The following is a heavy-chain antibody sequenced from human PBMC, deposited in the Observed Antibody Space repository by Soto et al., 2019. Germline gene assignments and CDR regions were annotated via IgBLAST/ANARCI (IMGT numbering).Heavy chain of an antibody. Sequence: NPSETLSLTCTVSGGSISSSSYYWGWIRQPPGKGLEWIGSIYYSGSTYYNPSLKSRVTISVDTSKNQFSLKLSSVTAADTAVYYCARRRIAARLGNWFDPWGQGTLVTVSS. J-gene: IGHJ5*02. CDR3: ARRRIAARLGNWFDP. V-gene: IGHV4-39*01. D-gene: IGHD6-6*01. CDR2: IYYSGST. CDR1: GGSISSSSYY.